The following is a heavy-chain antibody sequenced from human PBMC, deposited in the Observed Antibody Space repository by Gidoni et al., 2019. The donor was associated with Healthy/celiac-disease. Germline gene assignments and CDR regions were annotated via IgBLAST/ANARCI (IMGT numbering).Heavy chain of an antibody. CDR1: GGTFSSYA. D-gene: IGHD3-3*01. Sequence: QVQLVQSGAEVKKPGSSGKVSCKASGGTFSSYAISWVRQAPGQGLEWMGGIIPIFGTANYAQKFQGRVTITADESTSTAYMELSSLRSEDTAVYYCARSRDWRVYYYYYGMDVWGQGTTVTVSS. CDR2: IIPIFGTA. J-gene: IGHJ6*02. CDR3: ARSRDWRVYYYYYGMDV. V-gene: IGHV1-69*01.